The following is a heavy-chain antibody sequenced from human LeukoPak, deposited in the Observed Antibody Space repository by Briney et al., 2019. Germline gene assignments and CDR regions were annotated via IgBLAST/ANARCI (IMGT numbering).Heavy chain of an antibody. J-gene: IGHJ4*02. CDR2: IYYSGST. D-gene: IGHD4-11*01. V-gene: IGHV4-39*01. CDR1: GGSISSSSYY. Sequence: KPSETLSLTCTVSGGSISSSSYYWGWIRQPPGKGLEWVGSIYYSGSTYYNPSLKSRVTISVDTSKNQFSLKLSSVTAADTAVYYCAITYSNYFEYWGQGTLVTVSS. CDR3: AITYSNYFEY.